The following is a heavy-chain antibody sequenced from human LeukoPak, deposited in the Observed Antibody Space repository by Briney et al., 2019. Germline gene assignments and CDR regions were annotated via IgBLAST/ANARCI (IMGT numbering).Heavy chain of an antibody. CDR2: MNPNSGNT. CDR3: ARGRQYFDWLDYWYFDL. V-gene: IGHV1-8*01. D-gene: IGHD3-9*01. Sequence: GASVKVSCKASGYTFTSYDINWVRQATGQGLEWMGWMNPNSGNTGYAQKFQGRVTMTRNTSISTAYMELSSLRSEDTAVYYCARGRQYFDWLDYWYFDLWGRGTLVTVSS. CDR1: GYTFTSYD. J-gene: IGHJ2*01.